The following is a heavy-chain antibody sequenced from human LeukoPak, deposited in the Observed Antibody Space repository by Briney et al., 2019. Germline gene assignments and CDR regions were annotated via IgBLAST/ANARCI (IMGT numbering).Heavy chain of an antibody. CDR2: IIPIFGTA. V-gene: IGHV1-69*06. CDR3: ARDRIAVAGFYYYYMDV. CDR1: GGTFSIYA. J-gene: IGHJ6*03. Sequence: ASVKVSCKASGGTFSIYAISWVRQAPGQGLEWMGGIIPIFGTANYAQKFQGRVTITADKSTSTAYMELSSLRSEDTAVYYCARDRIAVAGFYYYYMDVWGKGTTVTVSS. D-gene: IGHD6-19*01.